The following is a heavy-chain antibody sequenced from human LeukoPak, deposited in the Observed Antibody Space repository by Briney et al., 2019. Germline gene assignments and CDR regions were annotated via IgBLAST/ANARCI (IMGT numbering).Heavy chain of an antibody. V-gene: IGHV4-39*01. Sequence: SETLSLTCTVSGGSISSSSYYWGWIRQPPGKGLEWIGSIFYSGNTYFNPSLKSRVIISVDTSKNQFSLKLSSVTAADTAVYYCARRSGTYHAFDIWGQGTMVTVSS. CDR2: IFYSGNT. J-gene: IGHJ3*02. D-gene: IGHD1-26*01. CDR3: ARRSGTYHAFDI. CDR1: GGSISSSSYY.